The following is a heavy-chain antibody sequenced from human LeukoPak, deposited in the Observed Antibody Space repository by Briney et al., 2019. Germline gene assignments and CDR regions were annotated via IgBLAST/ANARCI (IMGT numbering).Heavy chain of an antibody. CDR2: INSDGSIT. V-gene: IGHV3-74*01. J-gene: IGHJ3*02. CDR1: GFTFSNFW. D-gene: IGHD2-2*01. CDR3: ARDTYCSSTSCPEGEAFDI. Sequence: PGGSLRLSCEASGFTFSNFWLHWVRQVPGREPVWVSHINSDGSITGYTDSVKGRFTISRDNAKNSLYLQMNSLRAEDTAVYYCARDTYCSSTSCPEGEAFDIWGQGTMVTVSS.